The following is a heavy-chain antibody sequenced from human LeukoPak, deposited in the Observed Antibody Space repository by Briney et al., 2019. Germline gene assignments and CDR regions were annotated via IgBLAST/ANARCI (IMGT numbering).Heavy chain of an antibody. CDR3: TRKGVFGDYSAY. Sequence: GGSLRLSCVASGFTLVDYWMTWVRQAPGKGLEWVANIKQDGSEKYYVDSVKGRFTISRDNANNALYLQMNSLRAEDTAVYYCTRKGVFGDYSAYWGQGTLVTVSS. J-gene: IGHJ4*02. D-gene: IGHD3-10*01. V-gene: IGHV3-7*04. CDR1: GFTLVDYW. CDR2: IKQDGSEK.